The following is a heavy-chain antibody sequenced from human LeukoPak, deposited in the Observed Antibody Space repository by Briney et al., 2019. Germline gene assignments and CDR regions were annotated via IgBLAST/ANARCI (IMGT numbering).Heavy chain of an antibody. CDR3: TRDTNREQDI. D-gene: IGHD3-3*01. CDR2: ISGNGVTT. J-gene: IGHJ6*02. CDR1: GFSFSGDY. Sequence: GGSLRLSCAASGFSFSGDYIHWVRQAPGKGLEYVSAISGNGVTTHYTNSVKGRFTISRDNSKNTVYLQMGSLSTEDTAVYYCTRDTNREQDIWGQGTTVTVSS. V-gene: IGHV3-64*01.